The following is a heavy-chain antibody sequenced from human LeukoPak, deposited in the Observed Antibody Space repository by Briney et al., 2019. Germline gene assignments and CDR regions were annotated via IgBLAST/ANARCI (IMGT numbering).Heavy chain of an antibody. CDR2: INHSGST. CDR1: GGSFSGYY. CDR3: ARSARTPLNYYYMDV. V-gene: IGHV4-34*01. J-gene: IGHJ6*03. D-gene: IGHD6-6*01. Sequence: SETLSLTCAVYGGSFSGYYWSWIRQPPGKGLEGIGEINHSGSTNYNPSLKSRVTISVDTYKTQFSLKLSSVTAADTAVYYCARSARTPLNYYYMDVWGKGTTVTVSS.